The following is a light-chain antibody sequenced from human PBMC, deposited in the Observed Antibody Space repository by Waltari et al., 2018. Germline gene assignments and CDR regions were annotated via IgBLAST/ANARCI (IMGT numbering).Light chain of an antibody. CDR1: SSDVGGYNY. Sequence: QSALTQPASVSGSPGQSITISCTGTSSDVGGYNYVSWYQQHPGKAPKLMIYDVSNRPSGVSNRFSGSKSGNTAFLTISGLQAVDEADYYCSSYTTSTAYVEFGGGTKLTVL. J-gene: IGLJ2*01. CDR2: DVS. CDR3: SSYTTSTAYVE. V-gene: IGLV2-14*03.